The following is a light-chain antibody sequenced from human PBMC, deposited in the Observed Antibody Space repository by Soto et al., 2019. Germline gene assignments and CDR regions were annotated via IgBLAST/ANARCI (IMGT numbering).Light chain of an antibody. CDR2: GAS. CDR1: QSVSSSY. Sequence: EIVLTQSPGTLSLSPGERATLSCRASQSVSSSYLAWYQQKPGQAPRRLSYGASSRATGITDRFSGSGSGTDVTLIICRLEPEVLGVYYCQQYGSSPYTFGQGTKLEIK. CDR3: QQYGSSPYT. V-gene: IGKV3-20*01. J-gene: IGKJ2*01.